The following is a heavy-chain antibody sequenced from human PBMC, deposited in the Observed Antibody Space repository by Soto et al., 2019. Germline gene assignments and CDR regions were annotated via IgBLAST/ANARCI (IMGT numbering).Heavy chain of an antibody. CDR1: GFTFSSYW. Sequence: GSLRLSCAASGFTFSSYWMHWVRQAPGKGLVWVSRINSDGSSTSYADSVKGRFTISRDNAKNTLYLQMNSLRAEDTAVYYCARNSYYDFWSGYHDYYGMDVWGQGTTVTVSS. CDR2: INSDGSST. CDR3: ARNSYYDFWSGYHDYYGMDV. J-gene: IGHJ6*02. V-gene: IGHV3-74*01. D-gene: IGHD3-3*01.